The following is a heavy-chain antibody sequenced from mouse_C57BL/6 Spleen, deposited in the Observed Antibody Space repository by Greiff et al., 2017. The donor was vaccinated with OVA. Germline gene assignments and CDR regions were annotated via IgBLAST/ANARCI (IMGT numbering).Heavy chain of an antibody. CDR1: GYTFTDYY. D-gene: IGHD1-1*01. V-gene: IGHV1-26*01. CDR2: INPNNGGT. CDR3: ARGLLKYWYFDV. Sequence: EVQLQQSGPELVKPGASVKISCKASGYTFTDYYMNWVKQSHGKSLEWIGDINPNNGGTSYNQKFKGKATLTVDKSSSTAYMELRSLTSEDSAVYYCARGLLKYWYFDVWGTGTTVTVSS. J-gene: IGHJ1*03.